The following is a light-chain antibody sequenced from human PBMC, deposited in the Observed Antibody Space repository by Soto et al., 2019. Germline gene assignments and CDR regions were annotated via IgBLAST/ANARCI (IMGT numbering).Light chain of an antibody. CDR3: QQRSNWPPIT. CDR2: EAS. CDR1: QSVRRY. V-gene: IGKV3-11*01. J-gene: IGKJ5*01. Sequence: IVLTQSPATLSLSPGARATLSFRASQSVRRYLAWYQQKPGQAPRLLIYEASSRATGIPARFSGSGSGTDFTLTIRSLEPEDFAVYYCQQRSNWPPITFGQGTRLEIK.